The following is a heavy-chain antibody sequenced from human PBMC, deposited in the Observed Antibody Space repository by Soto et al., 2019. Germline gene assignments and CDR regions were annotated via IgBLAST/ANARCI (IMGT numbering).Heavy chain of an antibody. CDR2: INAGNGNT. V-gene: IGHV1-3*01. D-gene: IGHD3-9*01. J-gene: IGHJ4*02. CDR1: GYTFTSYA. Sequence: EASVKVSCKASGYTFTSYAMHWVRQAPGQRLEWIGWINAGNGNTKYSQKFQGRVTITRDTSASTAYMELSSLRSEDTAVYYCAREIGPDYDILTGPTFDYWGQGTLVTVSS. CDR3: AREIGPDYDILTGPTFDY.